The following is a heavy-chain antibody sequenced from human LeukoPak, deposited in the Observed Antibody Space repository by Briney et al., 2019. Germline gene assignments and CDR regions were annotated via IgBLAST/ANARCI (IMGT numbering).Heavy chain of an antibody. CDR1: GFTFSSYS. Sequence: GGSLRLSCVVSGFTFSSYSMNWVRQPPGKGLEWVSYISSSRRTIYYADSVKGRFTISRDNAKNSLSLQMNSLRDEDTAIYYCARDVGWAFDYWGQGMLVTVSS. J-gene: IGHJ4*02. CDR2: ISSSRRTI. V-gene: IGHV3-48*02. CDR3: ARDVGWAFDY. D-gene: IGHD2-15*01.